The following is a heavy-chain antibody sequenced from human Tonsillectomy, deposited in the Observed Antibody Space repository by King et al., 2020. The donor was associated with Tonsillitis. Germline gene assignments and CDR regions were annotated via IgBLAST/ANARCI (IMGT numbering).Heavy chain of an antibody. Sequence: QLVQSGGGLVQPGGSLRLSCAASGFSFSGYAMSWVRQAPGKGLEWVSGVSNIGGVTYYADSVKGRFTISRDNSKNTLYLQMNSLRAEDTALYYCAKAMVVTGLLDSWGQGTLVTVSS. D-gene: IGHD2-21*02. J-gene: IGHJ4*02. CDR1: GFSFSGYA. V-gene: IGHV3-23*04. CDR3: AKAMVVTGLLDS. CDR2: VSNIGGVT.